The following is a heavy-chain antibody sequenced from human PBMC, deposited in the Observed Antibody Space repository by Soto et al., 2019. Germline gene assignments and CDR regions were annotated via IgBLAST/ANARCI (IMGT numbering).Heavy chain of an antibody. J-gene: IGHJ4*02. CDR3: ARTVVVGATYFDY. CDR2: IYYAGST. V-gene: IGHV4-59*01. CDR1: GGSMISYY. Sequence: TSETLSLTCAVYGGSMISYYWSWIRQPPGRGLEWIGFIYYAGSTKYNPSLNSRVTISVDTSKNQFSLTLSSVTAADTAVYYCARTVVVGATYFDYWGQGTLVTVSS. D-gene: IGHD1-26*01.